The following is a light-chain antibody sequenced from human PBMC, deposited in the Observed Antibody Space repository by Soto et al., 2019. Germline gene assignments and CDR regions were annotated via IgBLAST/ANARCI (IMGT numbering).Light chain of an antibody. CDR1: QSVSSRS. CDR2: AAS. J-gene: IGKJ1*01. V-gene: IGKV3-20*01. Sequence: EIVLTQSPGTLSLSPGERATLSCRASQSVSSRSLAWYQQKPGQAPRLLIYAASSRATGIPDRFSGGGSGTDFTLTIRRLEPEDFAVYYCQHYSSSRWTFGQGTKVEIK. CDR3: QHYSSSRWT.